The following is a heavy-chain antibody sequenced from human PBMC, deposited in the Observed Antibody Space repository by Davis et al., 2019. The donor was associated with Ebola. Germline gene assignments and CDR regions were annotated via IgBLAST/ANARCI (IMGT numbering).Heavy chain of an antibody. CDR2: IKPDGSET. Sequence: PGGSLRLSCAAVSNYWMSWVRQAPGKGLEWVASIKPDGSETNYAGSVEGRFTISRDNKGSVFLQMESLRDEDTADYYCARANWNLPHDGFDLWGQGTSVTV. V-gene: IGHV3-7*01. CDR1: SNYW. CDR3: ARANWNLPHDGFDL. D-gene: IGHD1-1*01. J-gene: IGHJ3*01.